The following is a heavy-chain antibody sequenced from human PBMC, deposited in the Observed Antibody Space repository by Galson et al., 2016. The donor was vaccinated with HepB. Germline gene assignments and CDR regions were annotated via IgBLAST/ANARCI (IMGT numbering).Heavy chain of an antibody. J-gene: IGHJ4*02. D-gene: IGHD6-19*01. CDR1: EFTFSGYR. CDR3: ARDHRPSCGGSLPCDF. Sequence: SLRLSCAASEFTFSGYRMNWVRQAPGKGLEWVSAICSRRSFIYYVESVRGRFTMSRENAKYSLYLQMDSLSDNDPAVYYCARDHRPSCGGSLPCDFWGQGTLVTVSS. V-gene: IGHV3-21*01. CDR2: ICSRRSFI.